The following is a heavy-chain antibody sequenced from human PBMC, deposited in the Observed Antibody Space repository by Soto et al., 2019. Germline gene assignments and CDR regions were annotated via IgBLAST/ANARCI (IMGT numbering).Heavy chain of an antibody. V-gene: IGHV3-23*04. CDR2: ISATDGAT. CDR1: GFTFSSYA. CDR3: AKDRVQLVPSAILEH. D-gene: IGHD2-2*01. J-gene: IGHJ1*01. Sequence: EVQLVESGGGLLQPGKSLRLSCAASGFTFSSYAMTWVRQAPGKGLEWVSTISATDGATYYADSVKGRFTISRDNSRNMVFLQMNRLRVEDTAVYYCAKDRVQLVPSAILEHWGQGTLVTVSS.